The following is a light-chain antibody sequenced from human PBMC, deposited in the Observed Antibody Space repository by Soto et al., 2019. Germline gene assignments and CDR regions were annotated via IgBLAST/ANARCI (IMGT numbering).Light chain of an antibody. V-gene: IGKV1-9*01. CDR1: QGISSY. Sequence: DIQLTQSPSFLSASVGDRVTITCRASQGISSYFAWYPQKPGKAPKLLIYAASTLQSGVPSRFSGSGSGTEFTLTISSLQPEDFATYYCQQLNSYPPYTFGQGTKLEIK. CDR3: QQLNSYPPYT. CDR2: AAS. J-gene: IGKJ2*01.